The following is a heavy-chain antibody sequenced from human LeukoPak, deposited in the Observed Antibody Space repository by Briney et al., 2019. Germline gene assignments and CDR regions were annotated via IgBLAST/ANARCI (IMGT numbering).Heavy chain of an antibody. CDR2: INPSGGST. CDR3: ARVLAKVFDI. Sequence: GASVTVSCTASGYTFTSYYMHWVRHAPGQGLERMGIINPSGGSTTYAQKFQGRVTMTRDTSTRTGYMELSSLRSEDTAVYYCARVLAKVFDIWGQGTMVTVSS. J-gene: IGHJ3*02. V-gene: IGHV1-46*01. CDR1: GYTFTSYY.